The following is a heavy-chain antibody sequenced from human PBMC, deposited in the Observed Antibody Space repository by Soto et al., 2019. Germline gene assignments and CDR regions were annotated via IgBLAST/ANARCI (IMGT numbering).Heavy chain of an antibody. Sequence: ASVKVSCKASGYPFDTYGINWVRQAPGQRPEWMGWISAYNGQTDYAQNFQGRVTMATDTSTNTAYMELRNLRSDDTAVYYCARDPPSMGGYDEWELPLDYWGQGTQVTVSS. J-gene: IGHJ4*02. CDR3: ARDPPSMGGYDEWELPLDY. CDR2: ISAYNGQT. V-gene: IGHV1-18*01. D-gene: IGHD5-12*01. CDR1: GYPFDTYG.